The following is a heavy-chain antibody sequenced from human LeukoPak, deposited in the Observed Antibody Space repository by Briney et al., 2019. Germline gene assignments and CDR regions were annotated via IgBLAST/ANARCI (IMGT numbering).Heavy chain of an antibody. J-gene: IGHJ6*02. CDR2: INPSGGST. CDR3: ARFPNTAMVMGLEYYYYGMDV. V-gene: IGHV1-46*01. CDR1: GYSFTSYY. D-gene: IGHD5-18*01. Sequence: ASVTVSCTASGYSFTSYYMHWVRQAPGQGLEWMGIINPSGGSTSYAQKFQGRVTMTRDTSTSTVSMELSSLRPEDTAVYYCARFPNTAMVMGLEYYYYGMDVWGQGTTVTVSS.